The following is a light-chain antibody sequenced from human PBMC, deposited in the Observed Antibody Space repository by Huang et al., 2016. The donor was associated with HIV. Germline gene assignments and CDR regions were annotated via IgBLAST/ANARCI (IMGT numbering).Light chain of an antibody. Sequence: EIVMTQSPVTLSVSPGERATLSCKASQRVSRNLAWYQQKPGLAPRLLIYGASTRATCIPARFSGSGSGTEFALTISSLESEDFAVYYCQQYNNWPPWTFGQGTKVEIK. V-gene: IGKV3-15*01. J-gene: IGKJ1*01. CDR2: GAS. CDR1: QRVSRN. CDR3: QQYNNWPPWT.